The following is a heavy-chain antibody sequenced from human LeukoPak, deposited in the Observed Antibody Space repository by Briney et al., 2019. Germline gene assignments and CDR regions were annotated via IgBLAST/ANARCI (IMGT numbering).Heavy chain of an antibody. D-gene: IGHD1-26*01. Sequence: GASVKVSCKVSGYTLTELSMHWVRQAPGKGLEWMGGFDPEDGETIYAQKFQGRVTMTEDTSTDTAYMELSSLRSEDTAAYYCATVRELHFWFDPWGQGTLVTVSS. J-gene: IGHJ5*02. CDR2: FDPEDGET. CDR1: GYTLTELS. V-gene: IGHV1-24*01. CDR3: ATVRELHFWFDP.